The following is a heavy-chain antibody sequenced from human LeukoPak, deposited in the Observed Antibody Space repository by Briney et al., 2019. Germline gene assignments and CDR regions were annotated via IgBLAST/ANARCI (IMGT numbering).Heavy chain of an antibody. D-gene: IGHD3-22*01. CDR1: GFTFRNYA. Sequence: GGSLRLSCVASGFTFRNYAMSWVRQAPGKGLEWVSAISGSGGSTYYADSVKGRFTISRDNSKNTLYLQMNSLRAEDTAVYYCAKVWSSGYLPNFDYWGQGTLVTVSS. CDR3: AKVWSSGYLPNFDY. V-gene: IGHV3-23*01. J-gene: IGHJ4*02. CDR2: ISGSGGST.